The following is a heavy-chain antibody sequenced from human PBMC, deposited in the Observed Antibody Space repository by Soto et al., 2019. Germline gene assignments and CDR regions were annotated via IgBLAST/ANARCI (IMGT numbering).Heavy chain of an antibody. CDR2: ISSSGSTI. CDR1: GFAFSDPY. Sequence: QVQLVESGGGLVKPGGSLRLSCAASGFAFSDPYMSWIRQAPGKGLEWISYISSSGSTIYYADSVKGRFTISRDNAKQSLYLQMDSLTADDTAVYYCARGGALVTTPFDYWGQGTQVTVSS. J-gene: IGHJ4*02. D-gene: IGHD2-21*02. CDR3: ARGGALVTTPFDY. V-gene: IGHV3-11*01.